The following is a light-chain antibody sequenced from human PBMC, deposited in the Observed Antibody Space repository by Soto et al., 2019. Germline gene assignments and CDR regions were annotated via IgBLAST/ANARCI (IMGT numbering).Light chain of an antibody. CDR2: GVS. CDR1: QTISTY. CDR3: QHYGGSSWT. Sequence: DIQMTQSPPSLSASVGDRVNITCRASQTISTYLHWYQQKPGKVPNLLIYGVSTLQSGTPSRFGGSGSGTDFTLTISNLQPEDSATYYCQHYGGSSWTFGQGTKVEI. V-gene: IGKV1-39*01. J-gene: IGKJ1*01.